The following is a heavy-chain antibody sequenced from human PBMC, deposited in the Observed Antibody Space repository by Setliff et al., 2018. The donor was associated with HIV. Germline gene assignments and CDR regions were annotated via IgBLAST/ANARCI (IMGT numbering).Heavy chain of an antibody. CDR1: GYTFTSYY. V-gene: IGHV1-46*01. CDR3: ARDPAPSSSASYFQH. Sequence: ASVKVSCKASGYTFTSYYMHWVRQAPGQGLEWMGIINPSSGSTTYAQKSQGRVTMTRDTSTSTVYMELSSLRSEDTAVYYCARDPAPSSSASYFQHWGQGTPVTV. CDR2: INPSSGST. J-gene: IGHJ1*01. D-gene: IGHD6-6*01.